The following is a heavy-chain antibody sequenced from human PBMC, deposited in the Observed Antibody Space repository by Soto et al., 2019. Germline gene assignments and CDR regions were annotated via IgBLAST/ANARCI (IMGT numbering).Heavy chain of an antibody. J-gene: IGHJ4*02. CDR3: ARGDRGGYYYDSSGTANFDY. CDR2: ISSSSSYI. D-gene: IGHD3-22*01. V-gene: IGHV3-21*01. Sequence: PGGSLRLSCAASGFTFSSYSMNWVRQAPGKGLEWVSSISSSSSYIYYADSVKGRFTISRDNAKNSLYLQMNSLRAEDTAVYYCARGDRGGYYYDSSGTANFDYWGQGTLVTVSS. CDR1: GFTFSSYS.